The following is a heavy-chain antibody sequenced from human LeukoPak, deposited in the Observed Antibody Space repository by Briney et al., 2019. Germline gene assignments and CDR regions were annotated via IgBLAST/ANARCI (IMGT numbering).Heavy chain of an antibody. V-gene: IGHV4-39*01. Sequence: SETLSLTCTVSGDSIISNTFSWGWIRQPPGKGLEWIGNVSYTGDTYYNPSLKSRVTMSADTSKNQFSLKVNSVTAADTALYFCVRVDGSGCSPYWGQGTLVTVSS. J-gene: IGHJ4*02. D-gene: IGHD5-18*01. CDR3: VRVDGSGCSPY. CDR1: GDSIISNTFS. CDR2: VSYTGDT.